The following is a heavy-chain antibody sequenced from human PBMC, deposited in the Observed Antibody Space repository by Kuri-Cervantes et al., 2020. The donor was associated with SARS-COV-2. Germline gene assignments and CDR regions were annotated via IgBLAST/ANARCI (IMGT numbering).Heavy chain of an antibody. J-gene: IGHJ6*03. Sequence: SETLSLTCAFYGESFSGYYWNWIRQSPGKGLEWIGEVNHRGSTNYNPSLKSRVTISVDTSSRQFSLHLSSVTAADTAVYYRARAYGFLRYIYYMDVWGRGTTVTVSS. CDR3: ARAYGFLRYIYYMDV. CDR1: GESFSGYY. V-gene: IGHV4-34*01. D-gene: IGHD4-17*01. CDR2: VNHRGST.